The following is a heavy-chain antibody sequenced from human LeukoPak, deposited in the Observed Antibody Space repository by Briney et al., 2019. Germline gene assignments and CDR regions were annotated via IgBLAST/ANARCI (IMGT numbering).Heavy chain of an antibody. CDR2: INPNSGGT. J-gene: IGHJ4*02. D-gene: IGHD3-22*01. CDR1: GYTFTGYY. CDR3: ARAGSSGYYYFDY. V-gene: IGHV1-2*02. Sequence: ASVTVSRTASGYTFTGYYMHWVRQAPGQGLEWMGWINPNSGGTNYAQKFQGRVTMTRDTSISTAYMELSRLRSDDTAVYYCARAGSSGYYYFDYWGQGTLVTVSS.